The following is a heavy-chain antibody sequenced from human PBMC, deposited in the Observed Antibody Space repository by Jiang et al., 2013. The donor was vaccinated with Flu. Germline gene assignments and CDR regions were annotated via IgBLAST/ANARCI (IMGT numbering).Heavy chain of an antibody. CDR2: ISSGNGKT. CDR1: GYTFSSYT. CDR3: ARKFSGTGGYFDF. V-gene: IGHV1-3*01. Sequence: GASVKVSCKASGYTFSSYTLHWVRQAPGHSLEWMGWISSGNGKTTYSQKFQDRVIITRDTSATAVYMELSSLTSEDTAVYYCARKFSGTGGYFDFWGQGSLVTVSS. D-gene: IGHD3-10*01. J-gene: IGHJ4*02.